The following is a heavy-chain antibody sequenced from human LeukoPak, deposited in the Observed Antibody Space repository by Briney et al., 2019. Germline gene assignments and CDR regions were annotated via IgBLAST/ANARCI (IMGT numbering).Heavy chain of an antibody. CDR3: ARDTSITMVRGVTSWFDP. CDR1: GFTFSSYG. J-gene: IGHJ5*02. CDR2: IWYDGSNK. V-gene: IGHV3-33*01. D-gene: IGHD3-10*01. Sequence: PGGSLRLSCAASGFTFSSYGMHWVRQAPGKGLEWVAVIWYDGSNKYYADSVKGRFTISRDNSKNTMYLQMNRLRAEETAVYYCARDTSITMVRGVTSWFDPWGQGTLVTVSS.